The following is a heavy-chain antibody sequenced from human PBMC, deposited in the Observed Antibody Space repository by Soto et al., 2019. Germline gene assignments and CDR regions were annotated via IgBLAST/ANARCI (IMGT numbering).Heavy chain of an antibody. V-gene: IGHV5-51*01. D-gene: IGHD2-8*01. Sequence: GESLKISCRGTGYNFTKNWIGWVRQMPGKGLEWMGIIYPGDSETRYSPSSQGQVTISVDKSKNTAYLHWSSLKAPGTAIYYCFILYGAARRGFDYWGPGTLVTVSS. CDR2: IYPGDSET. CDR1: GYNFTKNW. J-gene: IGHJ4*02. CDR3: FILYGAARRGFDY.